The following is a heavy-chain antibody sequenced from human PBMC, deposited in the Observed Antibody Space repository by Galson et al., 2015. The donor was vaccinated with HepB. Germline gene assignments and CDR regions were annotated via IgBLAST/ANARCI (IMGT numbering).Heavy chain of an antibody. D-gene: IGHD6-19*01. Sequence: SLRLSCAASGFTFSNAWKSWVRQAPGKGLEWVGRIKSKTDGGTTDYAAPVKGRFTISRDDSKNTLYLQMNSLKTEDTAVYYCTTTYSSGWYAENYFDYWGQGTLVTVSS. J-gene: IGHJ4*02. CDR1: GFTFSNAW. V-gene: IGHV3-15*01. CDR2: IKSKTDGGTT. CDR3: TTTYSSGWYAENYFDY.